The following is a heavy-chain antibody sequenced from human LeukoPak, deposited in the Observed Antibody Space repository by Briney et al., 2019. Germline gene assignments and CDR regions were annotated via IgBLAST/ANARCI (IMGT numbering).Heavy chain of an antibody. J-gene: IGHJ4*02. CDR3: AKDRGYDPAMGLFDY. D-gene: IGHD3-16*01. Sequence: PGGSLRLSCAASGFTFDDYAMHWVRQAPGKGLEWVSGISWNSGSIGYADSVKGRFTISRDNAKNSLYLQMNSLRAEDTALYYCAKDRGYDPAMGLFDYWGQGTLVTVSS. CDR2: ISWNSGSI. V-gene: IGHV3-9*01. CDR1: GFTFDDYA.